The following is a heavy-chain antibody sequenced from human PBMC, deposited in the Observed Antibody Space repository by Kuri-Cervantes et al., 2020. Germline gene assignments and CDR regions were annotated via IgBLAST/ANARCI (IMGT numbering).Heavy chain of an antibody. CDR1: GFTFSSYG. D-gene: IGHD3-16*01. Sequence: GGSLRLSCAASGFTFSSYGMHWVRQAPGKGLEWVAVIWYDGSNKYYADSVKGRFTMSRDNSKNTVYLQMNSLRAEDTAVYYCARDLGRLWVSWGQGTLVTVSS. V-gene: IGHV3-33*01. CDR2: IWYDGSNK. J-gene: IGHJ4*02. CDR3: ARDLGRLWVS.